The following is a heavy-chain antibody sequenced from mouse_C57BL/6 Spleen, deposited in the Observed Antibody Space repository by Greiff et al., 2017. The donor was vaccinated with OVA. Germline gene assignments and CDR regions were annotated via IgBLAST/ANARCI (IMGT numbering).Heavy chain of an antibody. V-gene: IGHV10-1*01. CDR3: VRGYDGSLDY. CDR1: GFSFNTYA. D-gene: IGHD2-3*01. Sequence: EVQLQESGGGLVQPKGSLKLSCAASGFSFNTYAMNWVRQAPGKGLEWVARIRSKSNNYATYYVDSVKDRFTISRDDSESMLYLQMNNLKTEDTAMYYCVRGYDGSLDYWGQGTTLTVSS. CDR2: IRSKSNNYAT. J-gene: IGHJ2*01.